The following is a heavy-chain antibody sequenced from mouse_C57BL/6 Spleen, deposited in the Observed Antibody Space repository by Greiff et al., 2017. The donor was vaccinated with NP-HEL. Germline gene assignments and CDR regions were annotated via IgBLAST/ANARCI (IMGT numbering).Heavy chain of an antibody. CDR3: ARITTVVATSPLFDY. CDR1: GYTFTDYY. D-gene: IGHD1-1*01. CDR2: IYPGSGNT. J-gene: IGHJ2*01. Sequence: VQLQQSGAELVRPGASVKLSCKASGYTFTDYYINWVKQRPGQGLEWIARIYPGSGNTYYNEKFKGQATLTAEKSSSTAYMQLSSLTSEDSAVYFCARITTVVATSPLFDYWGQGTTLTVSS. V-gene: IGHV1-76*01.